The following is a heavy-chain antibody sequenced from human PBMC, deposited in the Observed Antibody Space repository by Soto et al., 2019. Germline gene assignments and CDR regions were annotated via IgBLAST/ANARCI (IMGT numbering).Heavy chain of an antibody. D-gene: IGHD2-21*02. J-gene: IGHJ4*02. CDR1: GGSVNSYY. CDR3: ARVFPSYCGGDCAYFDS. V-gene: IGHV4-59*02. CDR2: IFYSGST. Sequence: QVQLQESGPGLVRPSETLSLTCTVSGGSVNSYYWSWIRQTPGKGPEWIGYIFYSGSTNSTPSLNSRASMSVDMSKNQFSLRLSSLTAADTAVYYCARVFPSYCGGDCAYFDSWGQGILVTVSS.